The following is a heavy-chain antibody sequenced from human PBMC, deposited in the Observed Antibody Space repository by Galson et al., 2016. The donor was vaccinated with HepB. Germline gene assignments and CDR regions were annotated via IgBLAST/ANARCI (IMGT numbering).Heavy chain of an antibody. CDR3: ARGRFLEYRLIHYYYGMDV. CDR2: IIPIFGTA. CDR1: GGTFSSYA. J-gene: IGHJ6*02. V-gene: IGHV1-69*13. Sequence: SVKVSCKASGGTFSSYAISWVRQAPGQGLEWMGGIIPIFGTANYAQKFQGRVTITADESTSTAYMELSSLRSEDTAVYYCARGRFLEYRLIHYYYGMDVWGQGTTVTVSS. D-gene: IGHD3-3*01.